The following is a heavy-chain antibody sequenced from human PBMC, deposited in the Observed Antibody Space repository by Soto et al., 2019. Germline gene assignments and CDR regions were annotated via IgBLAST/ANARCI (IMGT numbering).Heavy chain of an antibody. D-gene: IGHD6-13*01. J-gene: IGHJ6*02. CDR2: IYWNDEQ. CDR3: AHRLPGPSGYDV. Sequence: QITLKESGPTLVKPTQTLTLTCTFSGFSLTSGVVGVGWIRQPPGEALEWLALIYWNDEQYYNPSLRNRLTITSDTSKNQVALTMTNMDPVDTTTYYCAHRLPGPSGYDVWGQGNTVTVPS. V-gene: IGHV2-5*01. CDR1: GFSLTSGVVG.